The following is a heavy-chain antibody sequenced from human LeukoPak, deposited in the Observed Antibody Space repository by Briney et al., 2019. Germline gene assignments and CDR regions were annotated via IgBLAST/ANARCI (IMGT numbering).Heavy chain of an antibody. CDR2: IYYSGST. J-gene: IGHJ3*02. D-gene: IGHD3-10*01. V-gene: IGHV4-59*08. Sequence: SETLSLTCTVSDGSISSYYWSWIRQPPGKGLEWIGYIYYSGSTNYNPSLKSRVTISVDTSKNQFSLKLSSVTAADTAVYYCARLMVRGVMHLAFDIWGQGTMVTVSS. CDR1: DGSISSYY. CDR3: ARLMVRGVMHLAFDI.